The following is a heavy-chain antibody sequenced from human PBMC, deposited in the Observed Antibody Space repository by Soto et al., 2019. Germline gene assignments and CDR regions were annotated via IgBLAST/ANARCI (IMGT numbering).Heavy chain of an antibody. V-gene: IGHV3-7*01. CDR3: VRGGAALPH. J-gene: IGHJ4*02. Sequence: PGGSLRLSCAASRFNFSTYYMGWVRQAPGKGLEWVANIAEDGSKKDYADSVKGRFTVSRDNADNSLHLQMHSLRVEDTALYYCVRGGAALPHWGQGAWVTVSS. CDR2: IAEDGSKK. CDR1: RFNFSTYY. D-gene: IGHD1-26*01.